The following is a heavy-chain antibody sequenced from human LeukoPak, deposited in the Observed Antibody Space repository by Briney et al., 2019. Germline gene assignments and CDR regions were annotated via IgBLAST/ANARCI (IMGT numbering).Heavy chain of an antibody. J-gene: IGHJ6*03. CDR1: GGTFSSYA. CDR3: ARGVAAAAKGYYYMDV. CDR2: INTYNGNT. D-gene: IGHD6-13*01. Sequence: ASVKVSCKASGGTFSSYAISWVRQAPGQGLEWMGWINTYNGNTNYAQKFQGRVTMTTDTSTSTAYMEMRSLRSDDTAVYYCARGVAAAAKGYYYMDVWGKGTTVTISS. V-gene: IGHV1-18*01.